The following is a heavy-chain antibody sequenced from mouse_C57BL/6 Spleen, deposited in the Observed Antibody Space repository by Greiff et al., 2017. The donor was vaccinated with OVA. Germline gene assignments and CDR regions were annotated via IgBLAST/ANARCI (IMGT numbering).Heavy chain of an antibody. CDR3: ARTDYYGSSESLYFDY. Sequence: QVQLKQSGPGLVQPSQSLSITCTVSGFSLTSYGVHWVRQSPGKGLEWLGVIWSGGSTDYNAAFISRLSISKDNSKSQVFFKMNSLQADDTAIYYCARTDYYGSSESLYFDYWGQGTTLTVSS. CDR1: GFSLTSYG. V-gene: IGHV2-2*01. D-gene: IGHD1-1*01. J-gene: IGHJ2*01. CDR2: IWSGGST.